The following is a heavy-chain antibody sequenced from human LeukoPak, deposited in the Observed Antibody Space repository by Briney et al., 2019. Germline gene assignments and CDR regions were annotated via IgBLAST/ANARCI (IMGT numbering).Heavy chain of an antibody. Sequence: SETLSLTCAVYGGSFSGYYWSWIRQPPVKGLEWIGEINHSGSTNYNPSLKSRVTISVDTSKNQFSLKLSSVTAADTAVYYCAGWRTSGYSSSWHRYYYYYGMDVWGKGTTVTVSS. J-gene: IGHJ6*04. CDR2: INHSGST. CDR1: GGSFSGYY. V-gene: IGHV4-34*01. CDR3: AGWRTSGYSSSWHRYYYYYGMDV. D-gene: IGHD6-13*01.